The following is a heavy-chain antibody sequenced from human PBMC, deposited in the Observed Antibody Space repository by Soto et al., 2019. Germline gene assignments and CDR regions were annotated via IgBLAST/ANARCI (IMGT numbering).Heavy chain of an antibody. J-gene: IGHJ3*02. CDR3: ANIQLWLPGGAFDI. V-gene: IGHV3-30*18. D-gene: IGHD5-18*01. CDR2: ISYDGSNK. CDR1: GFTFSSYG. Sequence: QVQLVESGGGVVQPGRSLRLSCAASGFTFSSYGMHWVRQAPGKGLEWVAVISYDGSNKYYADSVKGRFTISRDNSKNTLYMQMNSLRAEDTAGYYCANIQLWLPGGAFDIWGQGTMVTVSS.